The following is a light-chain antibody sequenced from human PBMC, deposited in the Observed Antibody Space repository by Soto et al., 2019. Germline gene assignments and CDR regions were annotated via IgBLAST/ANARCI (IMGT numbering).Light chain of an antibody. CDR2: GAS. V-gene: IGKV1-27*01. CDR3: HNYNSAPPAGA. Sequence: DVQMTQSPSSLSASVGDKVSITCRASQDIRTLLAWYQQRPGKVPKVLIYGASTLQSGVPSRFSGSGSGTDFTLTICSLQPEDVATYYCHNYNSAPPAGAFGGGTKVDLK. CDR1: QDIRTL. J-gene: IGKJ4*01.